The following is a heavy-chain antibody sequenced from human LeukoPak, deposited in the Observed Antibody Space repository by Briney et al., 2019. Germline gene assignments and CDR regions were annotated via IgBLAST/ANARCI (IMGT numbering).Heavy chain of an antibody. CDR3: GKTDIYFNPIDY. D-gene: IGHD3-9*01. CDR1: GVSISSSEW. V-gene: IGHV4-4*02. Sequence: PSETLSLTCAVSGVSISSSEWWIWVRQPPGQGLEWIGEIHRDGRTRYNPSLKSRVTMSIDCSKNQFSLKVSSVTAADTAIYYCGKTDIYFNPIDYWGPGSLVSASS. J-gene: IGHJ4*02. CDR2: IHRDGRT.